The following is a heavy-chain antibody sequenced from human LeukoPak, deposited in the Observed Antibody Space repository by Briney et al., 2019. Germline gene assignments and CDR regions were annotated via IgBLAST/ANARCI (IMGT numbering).Heavy chain of an antibody. V-gene: IGHV4-59*01. CDR1: GGSISSYY. CDR2: IYYSGST. D-gene: IGHD2-2*01. Sequence: SETLSLTCTVSGGSISSYYWSWIRQPPGKGLEWIGYIYYSGSTNYNPSLKSRVTISVDTSKNQFSLKLSSVTAADTAVYYCARAQSPVNIVVVPAAGAFDIWGQGTMVTVSS. CDR3: ARAQSPVNIVVVPAAGAFDI. J-gene: IGHJ3*02.